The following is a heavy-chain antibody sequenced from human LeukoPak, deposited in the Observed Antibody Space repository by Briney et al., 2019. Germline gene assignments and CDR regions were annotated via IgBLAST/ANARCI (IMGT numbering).Heavy chain of an antibody. V-gene: IGHV1-18*01. CDR2: ISVYNGNT. D-gene: IGHD5-24*01. Sequence: ASVKVSCKASGYTYTRYGISWVRQAPGQGLEWMGWISVYNGNTNYAQKFQGRVTLTTDTSTTTAYMELRSLRSDDTAVYYCARELTADGYRSFDYWGQGTLVTVSS. CDR1: GYTYTRYG. J-gene: IGHJ4*02. CDR3: ARELTADGYRSFDY.